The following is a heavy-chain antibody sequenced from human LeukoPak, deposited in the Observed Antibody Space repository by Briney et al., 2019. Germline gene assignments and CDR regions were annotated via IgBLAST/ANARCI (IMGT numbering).Heavy chain of an antibody. CDR2: IWYDGSNK. D-gene: IGHD3-22*01. J-gene: IGHJ5*02. V-gene: IGHV3-33*01. CDR3: AREYATTYYYDSSGYQDNWFDP. CDR1: GFTFSSYG. Sequence: GGSLRLSCAASGFTFSSYGMHWVRQAPGKGLEWVAVIWYDGSNKYYADSVKGRFTISRDNSKNTLCLQMNSLRAEDTAVYYCAREYATTYYYDSSGYQDNWFDPWGQGTLVTVSS.